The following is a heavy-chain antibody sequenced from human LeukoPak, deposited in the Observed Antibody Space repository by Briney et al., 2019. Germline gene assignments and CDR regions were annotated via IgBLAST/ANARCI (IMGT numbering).Heavy chain of an antibody. CDR2: IIPIPGIA. CDR3: ARHNTYYAY. V-gene: IGHV1-69*04. J-gene: IGHJ4*02. D-gene: IGHD3-10*01. CDR1: GGTFSSYA. Sequence: SVKVSCKASGGTFSSYAISWVRQAPGQGLEWMGRIIPIPGIASYAQKFQGRVTMTRDTSTSTVYMELSSLRSEDTAVYYCARHNTYYAYWGQGTLVTVSS.